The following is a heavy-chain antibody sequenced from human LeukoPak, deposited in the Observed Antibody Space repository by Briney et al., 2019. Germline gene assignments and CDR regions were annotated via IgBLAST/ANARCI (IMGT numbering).Heavy chain of an antibody. D-gene: IGHD3-22*01. CDR1: GGSISSGSYY. Sequence: PSETLSLTCTVSGGSISSGSYYWSWIRQPAGKGLEWIGRIYTSGSTNYNPSLKSRVTISVDTSKNQFSLKLSSVTAADTAVYYCARDLRPYYYDSSGYYYAYYYMDVWGKGTTVTVSS. CDR3: ARDLRPYYYDSSGYYYAYYYMDV. CDR2: IYTSGST. J-gene: IGHJ6*03. V-gene: IGHV4-61*02.